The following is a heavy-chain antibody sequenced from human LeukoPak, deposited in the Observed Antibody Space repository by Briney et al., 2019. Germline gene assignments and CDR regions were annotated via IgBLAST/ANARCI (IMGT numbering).Heavy chain of an antibody. V-gene: IGHV3-23*01. Sequence: GGSLRLSCAVSGFAFSSYAMNWVRQAPGKGLEWVSGISGSGAGTYYADSVKGRFTISRDNSKNTLYLQMDSLRAEDTAVYYCAKMVREFYTISYYFDYWGQGTLVTVSS. CDR2: ISGSGAGT. D-gene: IGHD2-8*01. CDR1: GFAFSSYA. J-gene: IGHJ4*02. CDR3: AKMVREFYTISYYFDY.